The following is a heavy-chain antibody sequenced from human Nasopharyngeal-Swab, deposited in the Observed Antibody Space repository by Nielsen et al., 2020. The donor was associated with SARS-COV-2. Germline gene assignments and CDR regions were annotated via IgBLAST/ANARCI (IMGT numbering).Heavy chain of an antibody. D-gene: IGHD2-21*02. J-gene: IGHJ4*02. CDR2: IDPFSGST. V-gene: IGHV1-46*01. CDR3: TRDQGGGDPYDS. CDR1: GFTFTSYY. Sequence: ASVKVSCKASGFTFTSYYFNWVRQAPGQGLEWMGMIDPFSGSTSYAQRFQGRITVTRDTSTSTDFMEVRSLTSEDTAVYYCTRDQGGGDPYDSWGQGTLVTVSS.